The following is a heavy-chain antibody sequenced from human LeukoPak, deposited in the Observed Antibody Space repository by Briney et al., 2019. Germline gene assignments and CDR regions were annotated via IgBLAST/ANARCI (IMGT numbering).Heavy chain of an antibody. Sequence: GGSLRLSCAASGFTFSSYAMGWVRQAPGKGLEWVSAISGSGGSTYYADSVKGRFTISRDNSKNTLYLQMNSLRAEDTAVYYCAKLDYYDSSGLDYWGQGTLVTVSS. J-gene: IGHJ4*02. D-gene: IGHD3-22*01. CDR3: AKLDYYDSSGLDY. CDR2: ISGSGGST. CDR1: GFTFSSYA. V-gene: IGHV3-23*01.